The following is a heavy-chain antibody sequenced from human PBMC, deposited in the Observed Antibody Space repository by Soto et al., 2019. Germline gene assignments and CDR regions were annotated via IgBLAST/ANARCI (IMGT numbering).Heavy chain of an antibody. CDR1: GFTFSSYW. CDR3: ARVGSSWYLGY. D-gene: IGHD6-13*01. CDR2: IKQDGSEK. Sequence: GGSLRLSCAASGFTFSSYWMSWVRQAPGKGLEWVANIKQDGSEKYYVESVKGRFTISRDNAKNSLFLQMNSLRAEDTAVYYCARVGSSWYLGYWGQGTLVTVSS. V-gene: IGHV3-7*01. J-gene: IGHJ4*02.